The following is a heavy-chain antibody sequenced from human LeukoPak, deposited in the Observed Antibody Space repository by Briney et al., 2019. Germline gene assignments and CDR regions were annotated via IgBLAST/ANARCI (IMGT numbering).Heavy chain of an antibody. D-gene: IGHD3-10*01. CDR2: INPGDSDT. V-gene: IGHV5-51*01. J-gene: IGHJ4*02. CDR1: GNSFSNSW. Sequence: GDSLKISCKASGNSFSNSWLGWVRQMPGKGLEWMGIINPGDSDTRYSPSFQGQVTISADKSISTAYLQWTSLKASDTAMYYCARHRRGFDYWGQGTLVTVSS. CDR3: ARHRRGFDY.